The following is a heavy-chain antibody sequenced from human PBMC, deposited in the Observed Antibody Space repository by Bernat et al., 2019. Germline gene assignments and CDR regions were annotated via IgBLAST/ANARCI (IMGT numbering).Heavy chain of an antibody. V-gene: IGHV3-30-3*01. CDR2: ISHDETYK. D-gene: IGHD3-10*01. J-gene: IGHJ5*02. Sequence: VQLVESGGGVVQPGRSLRLSCAASGFTFSNYGMHWVRQAPGKGLEWVAVISHDETYKYYADSVKGRFTISRDNSKNTLSLQMNSLRVEDTAVYYCAGDTNMVLSPWGQGTLVTVSS. CDR3: AGDTNMVLSP. CDR1: GFTFSNYG.